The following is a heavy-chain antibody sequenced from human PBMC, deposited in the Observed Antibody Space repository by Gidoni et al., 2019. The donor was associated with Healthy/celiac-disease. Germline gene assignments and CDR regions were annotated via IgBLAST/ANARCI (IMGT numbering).Heavy chain of an antibody. CDR3: ARMVYSSGWRSGYFDY. Sequence: QVTLRESGPALVKPTQTLTLTCTFSGFSLSTSGMCVSWIRQPPGKALEWLARIDWDDDKYYSTSLKTRLTISKDTSKNQVVLTMTNMDPVDTATYYCARMVYSSGWRSGYFDYWGQGTLVTVSS. CDR1: GFSLSTSGMC. V-gene: IGHV2-70*15. J-gene: IGHJ4*02. D-gene: IGHD6-19*01. CDR2: IDWDDDK.